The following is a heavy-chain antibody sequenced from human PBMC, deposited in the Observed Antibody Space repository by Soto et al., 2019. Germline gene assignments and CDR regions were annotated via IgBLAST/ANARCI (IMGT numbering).Heavy chain of an antibody. Sequence: QVQLVQSGAEVKKPGSSVKVSCKASGGTFSSYAISWVRQAPGQGLEWMGGIIPIFGTANYAQKFQGRVTMTADEPTSTAYMELSSLRSEDTAVYYCASTTTTVTTSDWYFDLWGRGTLVTVSS. D-gene: IGHD4-17*01. V-gene: IGHV1-69*01. CDR2: IIPIFGTA. CDR1: GGTFSSYA. CDR3: ASTTTTVTTSDWYFDL. J-gene: IGHJ2*01.